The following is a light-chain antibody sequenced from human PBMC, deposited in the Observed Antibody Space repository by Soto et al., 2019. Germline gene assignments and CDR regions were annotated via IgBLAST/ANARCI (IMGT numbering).Light chain of an antibody. CDR1: ASVSGN. V-gene: IGKV3-20*01. J-gene: IGKJ1*01. Sequence: EIVMTQSPATRTVSPGESATLSCRASASVSGNLAWYQKKPGQAPRLLIYGASNRATGIPDRFSGSGSGTDFTLTISRLEPEDVAVYYCQQYGSSGTFGQGTKV. CDR2: GAS. CDR3: QQYGSSGT.